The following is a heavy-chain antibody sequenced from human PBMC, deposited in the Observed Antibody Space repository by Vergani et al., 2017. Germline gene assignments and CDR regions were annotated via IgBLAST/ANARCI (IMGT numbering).Heavy chain of an antibody. J-gene: IGHJ4*02. CDR3: ARDVIPYGSGSYSN. CDR1: GGSFSGYY. V-gene: IGHV4-34*01. Sequence: QVQLQQWGAGLLKPSETLSLTCAVFGGSFSGYYWSWIRPPPGKGLEWIGEINHSGCTNYNPSLKSRVTISVDTSKKQFSLKLSSVTAADTAVYYCARDVIPYGSGSYSNWGQGTLVTVSS. D-gene: IGHD3-10*01. CDR2: INHSGCT.